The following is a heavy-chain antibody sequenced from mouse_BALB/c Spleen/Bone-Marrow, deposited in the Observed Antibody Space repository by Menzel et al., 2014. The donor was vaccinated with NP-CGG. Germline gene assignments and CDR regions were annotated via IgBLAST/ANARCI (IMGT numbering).Heavy chain of an antibody. CDR2: INPYNDGT. V-gene: IGHV1-14*01. J-gene: IGHJ3*01. Sequence: VHVKQSGPELVKPGASVKMSCKASGYTFTSYVMHWVKQKPGQGLEWIGYINPYNDGTKYNEKFKGKATLTSDKSSSTAYMELSSLTSEDSAVYYCASPYYRYDGFANWGQGTLATVSA. D-gene: IGHD2-14*01. CDR1: GYTFTSYV. CDR3: ASPYYRYDGFAN.